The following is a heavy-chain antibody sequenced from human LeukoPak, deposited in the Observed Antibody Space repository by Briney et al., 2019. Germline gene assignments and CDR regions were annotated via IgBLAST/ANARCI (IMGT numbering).Heavy chain of an antibody. J-gene: IGHJ4*02. D-gene: IGHD3-16*02. CDR3: VRMIGLGEVSPYFDY. Sequence: GESLKISCKGSGYSFTSYWIAWVRQMPGKGLEWMGIIYADNFDIRYSPPFQGQVTISADKSINTAYLQWSSLKASDTAMYYCVRMIGLGEVSPYFDYWGQGTLVTVSS. V-gene: IGHV5-51*01. CDR1: GYSFTSYW. CDR2: IYADNFDI.